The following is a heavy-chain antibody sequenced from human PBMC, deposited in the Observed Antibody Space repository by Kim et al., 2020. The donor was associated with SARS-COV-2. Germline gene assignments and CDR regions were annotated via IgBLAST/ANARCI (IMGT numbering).Heavy chain of an antibody. Sequence: QKFQGRVTITRDTSASTGYMELSSLRSEDTAVYYCAREGYYYDSRLGFDPWGQGTLVTVSS. D-gene: IGHD3-22*01. V-gene: IGHV1-3*01. J-gene: IGHJ5*02. CDR3: AREGYYYDSRLGFDP.